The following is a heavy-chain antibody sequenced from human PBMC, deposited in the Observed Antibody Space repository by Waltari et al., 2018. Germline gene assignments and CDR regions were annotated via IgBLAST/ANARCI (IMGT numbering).Heavy chain of an antibody. CDR3: ARIRVGYSSSSEVGY. CDR2: IYPGDSDT. D-gene: IGHD6-6*01. V-gene: IGHV5-51*01. J-gene: IGHJ4*02. Sequence: EVQLVQSGAEVKKPGESLKISCKGSGYSFTSYWIGWVRQMPGKGLEWMGLIYPGDSDTRYSPSFQGQVTISADKSISTAYLQWSSLKASDTAMYYCARIRVGYSSSSEVGYWGQGTLVTVSS. CDR1: GYSFTSYW.